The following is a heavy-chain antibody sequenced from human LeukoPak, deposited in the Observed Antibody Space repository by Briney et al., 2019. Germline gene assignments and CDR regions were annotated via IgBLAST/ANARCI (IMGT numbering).Heavy chain of an antibody. J-gene: IGHJ4*02. Sequence: SETLSLTCTVSSASIRSSNYYWGWIRQPPGKGLEWIGSIYYNGNTYYNPSLKSRVTISVDTSKNQFSLKLNSVTAADTAVYYCARHSSGYYYGFDYWGQGTLVTVSS. V-gene: IGHV4-39*01. CDR3: ARHSSGYYYGFDY. CDR2: IYYNGNT. CDR1: SASIRSSNYY. D-gene: IGHD3-22*01.